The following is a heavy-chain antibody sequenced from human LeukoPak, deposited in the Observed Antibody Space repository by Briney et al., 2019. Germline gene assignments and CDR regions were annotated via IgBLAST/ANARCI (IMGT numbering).Heavy chain of an antibody. Sequence: SETLSLTCAVYGGSFSGYYWSWIRQPPGKGLEWIGEINHSGSTNYNPSLKSRVTISVDTSKNQFSLKLSSVTAADTAVYYCARDVYDSSGYYFGAFDIWGQGTMVTVSS. CDR2: INHSGST. D-gene: IGHD3-22*01. V-gene: IGHV4-34*01. CDR3: ARDVYDSSGYYFGAFDI. CDR1: GGSFSGYY. J-gene: IGHJ3*02.